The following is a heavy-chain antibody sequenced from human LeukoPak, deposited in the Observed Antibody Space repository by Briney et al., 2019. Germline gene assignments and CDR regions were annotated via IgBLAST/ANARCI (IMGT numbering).Heavy chain of an antibody. J-gene: IGHJ4*02. D-gene: IGHD6-19*01. V-gene: IGHV4-59*08. Sequence: SETLSLTCTVSGGSISSYYWSWIRQPPGKGLEWIGYIYYSGSTNYNPSLKSRVTISVDTSKNQFSLKLSSVTAADTAVYYCARRQSSGWYNWGQGTLVTVSS. CDR2: IYYSGST. CDR1: GGSISSYY. CDR3: ARRQSSGWYN.